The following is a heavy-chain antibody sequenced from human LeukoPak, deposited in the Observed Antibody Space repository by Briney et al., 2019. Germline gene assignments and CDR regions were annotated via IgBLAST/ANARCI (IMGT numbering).Heavy chain of an antibody. CDR1: GFTFNSYN. J-gene: IGHJ4*02. CDR2: ISNDGSKK. Sequence: GGSLRLSCAASGFTFNSYNMNWVRQAPGKGLDWVAVISNDGSKKYYADSVKGRFTISRDNSKNTLSLQVSSLRTEDTAVYYCAKDRYSYAFEYSDSWGQGTLVTVSS. D-gene: IGHD5-18*01. CDR3: AKDRYSYAFEYSDS. V-gene: IGHV3-30*18.